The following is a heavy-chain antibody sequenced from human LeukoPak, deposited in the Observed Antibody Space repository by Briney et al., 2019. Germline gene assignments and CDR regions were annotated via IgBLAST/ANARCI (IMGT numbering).Heavy chain of an antibody. CDR1: GGTFSSYA. Sequence: GASVKVSCKAPGGTFSSYAISWVRQAPAQGIEWMGGIIPIFGTANYAQKFQGRVTMTRDMSTSTVYMELSSLRSEDTAVYYCARASGELRYFDWFHRPYYFDYWGQGTLVTVSS. J-gene: IGHJ4*02. CDR2: IIPIFGTA. V-gene: IGHV1-69*05. D-gene: IGHD3-9*01. CDR3: ARASGELRYFDWFHRPYYFDY.